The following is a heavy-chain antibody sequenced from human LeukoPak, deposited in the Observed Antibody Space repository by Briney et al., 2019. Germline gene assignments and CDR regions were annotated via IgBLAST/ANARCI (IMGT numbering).Heavy chain of an antibody. J-gene: IGHJ4*02. V-gene: IGHV3-23*01. Sequence: QPGGSLRLSCAASGYIFTNYAMSWVRQAPGKGLEWVSVISDSGGSTYYADAVKGRFTISRDNSKNIVYLQMNSLRVEDTAVYYCARGSMIVPYFWGQGTLVTVSS. CDR2: ISDSGGST. D-gene: IGHD3-22*01. CDR1: GYIFTNYA. CDR3: ARGSMIVPYF.